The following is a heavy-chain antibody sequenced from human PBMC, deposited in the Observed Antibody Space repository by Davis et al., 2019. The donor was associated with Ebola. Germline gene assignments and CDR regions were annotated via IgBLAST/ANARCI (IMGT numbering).Heavy chain of an antibody. D-gene: IGHD3-10*01. CDR2: ISYDGSNK. CDR3: ARDGITMVRGVTPYYYYYYMDV. V-gene: IGHV3-30-3*01. Sequence: GGSLRLSCAASGFTFSSYAMHWVRQAPGKGLEWVAVISYDGSNKYYADSVKGRFTISRDNSKNTLYLQMNSLRAEDTAVYYCARDGITMVRGVTPYYYYYYMDVWGKGTTVTVSS. CDR1: GFTFSSYA. J-gene: IGHJ6*03.